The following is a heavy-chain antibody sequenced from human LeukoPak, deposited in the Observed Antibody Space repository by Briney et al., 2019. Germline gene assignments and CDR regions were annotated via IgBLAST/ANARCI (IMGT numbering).Heavy chain of an antibody. CDR1: GGSIRSYY. Sequence: SETLSLTCTVSGGSIRSYYWSWIRQPAGKGLDWIGRIYTSGGTSYNVSLKSRGTMSVDTSKNQFSLKLSSVTAADTAVYYCARDEGGGSWPFDYWGQGTLVTVSS. D-gene: IGHD1-26*01. CDR3: ARDEGGGSWPFDY. J-gene: IGHJ4*02. V-gene: IGHV4-4*07. CDR2: IYTSGGT.